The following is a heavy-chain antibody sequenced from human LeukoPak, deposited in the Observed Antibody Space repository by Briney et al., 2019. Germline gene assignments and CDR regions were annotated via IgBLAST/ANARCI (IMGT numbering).Heavy chain of an antibody. CDR3: ARHRAAAAVDPFDY. D-gene: IGHD6-13*01. V-gene: IGHV4-59*08. CDR1: GGSISSYY. Sequence: SETLSLTCTVSGGSISSYYWSWIRQPPGKGLEWIGYIYYSGSTNYNPPLKSRVTISVDTSKNQFSLKLSSVTAADTAVYYCARHRAAAAVDPFDYWGQGTLVTVSS. J-gene: IGHJ4*02. CDR2: IYYSGST.